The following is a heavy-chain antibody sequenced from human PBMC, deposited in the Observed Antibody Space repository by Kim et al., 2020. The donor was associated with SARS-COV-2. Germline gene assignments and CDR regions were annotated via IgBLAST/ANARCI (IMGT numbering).Heavy chain of an antibody. CDR2: ITSDGNNT. Sequence: GGSLRLSCAASGFNFSRNYMHWVRQAPGKGLVWVALITSDGNNTFYADSVKGRFTISRDNAKNTFHLPMNSLRAEDTAVYYCVRGALFQGNAFDLWGQGTMVTLSS. CDR1: GFNFSRNY. J-gene: IGHJ3*01. V-gene: IGHV3-74*01. CDR3: VRGALFQGNAFDL.